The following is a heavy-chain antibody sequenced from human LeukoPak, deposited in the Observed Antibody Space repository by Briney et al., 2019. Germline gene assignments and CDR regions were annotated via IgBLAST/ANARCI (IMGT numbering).Heavy chain of an antibody. Sequence: SETLSLTCTVSGGSISSSSYYWGWIRQPPGKGLEWIGSIYYSGSTYYNPSLKSRVTISIDTSKKQFSLKLTSATAADTAVYYCARGPGYSGDWGQGTLVTVSS. V-gene: IGHV4-39*07. J-gene: IGHJ4*02. CDR2: IYYSGST. CDR3: ARGPGYSGD. CDR1: GGSISSSSYY. D-gene: IGHD5-12*01.